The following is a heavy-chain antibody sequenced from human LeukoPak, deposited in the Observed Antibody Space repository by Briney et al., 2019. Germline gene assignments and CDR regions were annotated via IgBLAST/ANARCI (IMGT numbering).Heavy chain of an antibody. CDR1: GFTLSTYS. V-gene: IGHV3-21*01. CDR2: ISSSSSYI. CDR3: ARGWNNWNLYYFDY. Sequence: GGSLRLSCAASGFTLSTYSMNWVRQAPGKGLEWVSSISSSSSYIYYADSLKGRFTISRDNAKNSLYLQMNSLRAVDTAVYYCARGWNNWNLYYFDYWGQGALVTVSS. D-gene: IGHD1-1*01. J-gene: IGHJ4*02.